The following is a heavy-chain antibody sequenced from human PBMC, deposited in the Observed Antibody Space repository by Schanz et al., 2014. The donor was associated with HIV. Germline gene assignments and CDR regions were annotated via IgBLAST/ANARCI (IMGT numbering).Heavy chain of an antibody. V-gene: IGHV3-33*08. J-gene: IGHJ3*02. CDR3: ARSPDWAGTDAFDI. CDR2: IWYDGSYK. CDR1: RLTFSGYS. D-gene: IGHD6-19*01. Sequence: VQLVESGGGLVKPGGSLRLACAGSRLTFSGYSMNWVRQAPGKGLEWAAVIWYDGSYKYYADSVKGRFTISRDNPKNTLYLQMNSLRAEDTAIYYCARSPDWAGTDAFDIWGQGTMVTVSS.